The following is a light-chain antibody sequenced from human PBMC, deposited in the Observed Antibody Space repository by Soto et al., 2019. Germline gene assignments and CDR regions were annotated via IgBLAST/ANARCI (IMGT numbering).Light chain of an antibody. CDR2: GNS. V-gene: IGLV1-40*01. Sequence: QLVLTQPPSVSGAPGQRVTISCTGSSSSIGAGYDVHWYQQLPGTAPKLLIYGNSNRPSGVPDRFSGSKSGTSASLAITGLQAEDEADYYCQSYDSSLSGSSVFGTGTKLTVL. J-gene: IGLJ1*01. CDR3: QSYDSSLSGSSV. CDR1: SSSIGAGYD.